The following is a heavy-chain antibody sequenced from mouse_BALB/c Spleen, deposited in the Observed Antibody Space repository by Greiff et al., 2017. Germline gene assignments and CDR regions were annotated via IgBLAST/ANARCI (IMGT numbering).Heavy chain of an antibody. CDR1: GFTFTDYY. D-gene: IGHD1-1*01. CDR2: ISNKANGYTT. Sequence: EVHLVESGGGLVQPGGSLRLSCATSGFTFTDYYMSWVRQPPGKALEWLGFISNKANGYTTEYSASVKGRFTISRDNSQSILYLQMNTLRAEDSATYYCARDYYYGRGAAWFAYWGQGTLVTVSA. V-gene: IGHV7-3*02. J-gene: IGHJ3*01. CDR3: ARDYYYGRGAAWFAY.